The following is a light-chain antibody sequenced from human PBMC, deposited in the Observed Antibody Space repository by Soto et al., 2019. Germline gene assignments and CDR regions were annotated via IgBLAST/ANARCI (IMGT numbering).Light chain of an antibody. CDR3: QEYGTSRT. V-gene: IGKV3-11*01. J-gene: IGKJ1*01. CDR2: DAS. CDR1: QSVSGY. Sequence: EIVLTQSPATLSLSPGNRATLSCRASQSVSGYLAWYQQKPGQAPRLLIYDASNRATGIPARFSGSGSGTDFTLTISRLEPEDFAVYYCQEYGTSRTFGQGTKVEIK.